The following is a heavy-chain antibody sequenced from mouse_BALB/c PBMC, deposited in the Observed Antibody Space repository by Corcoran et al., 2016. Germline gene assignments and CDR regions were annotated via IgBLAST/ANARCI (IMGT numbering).Heavy chain of an antibody. V-gene: IGHV9-4*02. J-gene: IGHJ4*01. CDR3: ARSNYDYLYAMDY. D-gene: IGHD2-4*01. CDR1: GYTFTTAG. CDR2: INTHSGVP. Sequence: QIQLVQSGPELKKPGETVRTSCKASGYTFTTAGMQWVQKMPGKGLKWIGWINTHSGVPKYAEDLKGRFAFSLETSASTAYLKISNLKNEDTATYFCARSNYDYLYAMDYWGQGTSVTVSS.